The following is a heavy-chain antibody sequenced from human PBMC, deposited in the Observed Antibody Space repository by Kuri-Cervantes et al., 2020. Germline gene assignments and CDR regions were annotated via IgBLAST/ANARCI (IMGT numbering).Heavy chain of an antibody. D-gene: IGHD4-17*01. CDR2: IYYSGAT. CDR3: ARALTTVTQGKYYYYMDV. J-gene: IGHJ6*03. CDR1: GGSISSYY. Sequence: SETLSLTCTVSGGSISSYYWGWIRQSPGKGLEWIGSIYYSGATYDNPSLKSRVTISGDTSKNQFSLKLTSVTAADTAVYYCARALTTVTQGKYYYYMDVWGKWTTVTVSS. V-gene: IGHV4-39*07.